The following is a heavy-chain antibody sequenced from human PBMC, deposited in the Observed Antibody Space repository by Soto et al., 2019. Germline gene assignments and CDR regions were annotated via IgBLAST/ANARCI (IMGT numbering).Heavy chain of an antibody. V-gene: IGHV3-33*01. D-gene: IGHD4-4*01. CDR3: ARDWWPTVMSGYYYMDV. CDR2: IWYDGSNK. J-gene: IGHJ6*03. Sequence: GGSLRLSCAASGFTFRSYGMHWVRQAPGKGLEWVAVIWYDGSNKYYADSVKGRFTISRDNSKNTLYLQMNSLRAEDTAVYYCARDWWPTVMSGYYYMDVWGKGTTVTVSS. CDR1: GFTFRSYG.